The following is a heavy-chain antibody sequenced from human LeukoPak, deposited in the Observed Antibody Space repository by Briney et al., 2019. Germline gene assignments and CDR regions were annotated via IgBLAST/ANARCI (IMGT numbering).Heavy chain of an antibody. D-gene: IGHD5-18*01. Sequence: GGSLRLSCAASGFTFSSYALYWVRQAPGKGLEWVSAISGSGGSTYYADSVKGRFTISRDNSKNTLYLQMNSLRAEDTAVYYCARSPGYSYVALYYFDYWGQGTLVTVSS. J-gene: IGHJ4*02. V-gene: IGHV3-23*01. CDR1: GFTFSSYA. CDR2: ISGSGGST. CDR3: ARSPGYSYVALYYFDY.